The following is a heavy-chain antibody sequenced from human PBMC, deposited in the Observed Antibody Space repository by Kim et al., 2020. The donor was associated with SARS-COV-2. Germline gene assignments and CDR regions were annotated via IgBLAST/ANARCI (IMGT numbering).Heavy chain of an antibody. Sequence: GESLRLSCAASGFTFSTYWMTWVRQAPGKGLEWVANINQGGTEKYYVDSVKGRFTISRDNAKNSLYLDVNSLRVEDTAVYYCARTHYGDYVWGQGTLVT. CDR1: GFTFSTYW. V-gene: IGHV3-7*01. CDR2: INQGGTEK. CDR3: ARTHYGDYV. J-gene: IGHJ4*02. D-gene: IGHD4-17*01.